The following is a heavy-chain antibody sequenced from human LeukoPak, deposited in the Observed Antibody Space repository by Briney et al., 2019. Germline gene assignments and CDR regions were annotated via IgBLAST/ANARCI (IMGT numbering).Heavy chain of an antibody. D-gene: IGHD5-12*01. CDR2: IYYSGST. Sequence: SETLSLTXTVSGGSISSSSYYWGWIRQPPGKGLEWIGSIYYSGSTYYNPSLKSRVTISVDTSKNQFSLKLSSVTAADTAVYYCARRSLWLRPSYYFDYWGQGTLVTVSS. V-gene: IGHV4-39*01. J-gene: IGHJ4*02. CDR3: ARRSLWLRPSYYFDY. CDR1: GGSISSSSYY.